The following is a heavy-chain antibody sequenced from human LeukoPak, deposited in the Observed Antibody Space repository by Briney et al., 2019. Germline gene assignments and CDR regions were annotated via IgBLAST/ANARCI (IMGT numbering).Heavy chain of an antibody. CDR3: VSFYETY. D-gene: IGHD2/OR15-2a*01. J-gene: IGHJ4*02. Sequence: PGGSLRLSCAASGSYWMNWVRRAPGKGLVWVSHINSDWSWTSYADSVKGRFTISKDNAKNTVYLQMNNLRAEDTAVYYCVSFYETYWGRGTLVTVSS. V-gene: IGHV3-74*01. CDR2: INSDWSWT. CDR1: GSYW.